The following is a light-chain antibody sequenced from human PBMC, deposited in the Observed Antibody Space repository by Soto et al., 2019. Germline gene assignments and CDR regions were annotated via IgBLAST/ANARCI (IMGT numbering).Light chain of an antibody. V-gene: IGKV1-33*01. CDR2: DAT. Sequence: DIQMTQSPSFLSASVGDRVTISCQASQDISISLGWYHQKPGKAPQLLIYDATKLETGVPSRFSGRGSGTDFSFTIRSLQTEDFATYFCQQYENFPLTFGGGTKVEIK. J-gene: IGKJ4*01. CDR3: QQYENFPLT. CDR1: QDISIS.